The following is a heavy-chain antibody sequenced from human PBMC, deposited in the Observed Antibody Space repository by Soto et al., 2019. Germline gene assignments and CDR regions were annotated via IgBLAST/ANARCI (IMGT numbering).Heavy chain of an antibody. CDR3: ARGIVVXTIRATYRSYYYYGMDV. Sequence: ASVKVSCKASGGTFSSYAISWVRQAPGQGLEWMGGIIPIFGTANYAQKFQGRVTITADESTSTAYMELSSLRSEDTAVYYCARGIVVXTIRATYRSYYYYGMDVWGQGTTVTVSS. V-gene: IGHV1-69*13. J-gene: IGHJ6*02. D-gene: IGHD5-12*01. CDR1: GGTFSSYA. CDR2: IIPIFGTA.